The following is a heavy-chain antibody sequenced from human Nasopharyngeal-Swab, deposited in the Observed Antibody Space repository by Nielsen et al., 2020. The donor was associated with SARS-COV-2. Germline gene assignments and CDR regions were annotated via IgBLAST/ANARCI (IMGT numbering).Heavy chain of an antibody. CDR2: IRSKGNNYAT. D-gene: IGHD2-21*02. CDR3: TRCGGGCYSGRDY. J-gene: IGHJ4*02. V-gene: IGHV3-73*01. CDR1: GFTFSDSA. Sequence: GESLKISCAASGFTFSDSAIHWVRQAPGKGLEWVGRIRSKGNNYATAYAASVKGRFIIFRDDPTNTAYLQMNSLKTEDTAVYYCTRCGGGCYSGRDYWGQGTLVTVSS.